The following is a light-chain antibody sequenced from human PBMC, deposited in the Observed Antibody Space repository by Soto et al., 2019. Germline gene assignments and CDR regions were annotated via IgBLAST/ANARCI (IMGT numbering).Light chain of an antibody. CDR3: QQYGNSPVT. J-gene: IGKJ4*01. V-gene: IGKV3-20*01. Sequence: IVLTQSPVTLSLSPWERATLSCRASQSVSSSYLAWYQQKPGQAPRLLIYGTSSRDTGIPDRFSGSGSGTDFTLTISRLESEDFAVYYCQQYGNSPVTFGGGTKVDIK. CDR1: QSVSSSY. CDR2: GTS.